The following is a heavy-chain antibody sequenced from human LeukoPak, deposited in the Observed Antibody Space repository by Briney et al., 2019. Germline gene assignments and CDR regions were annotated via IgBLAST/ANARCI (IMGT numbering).Heavy chain of an antibody. Sequence: ASVKVSCKASGYIFTSYYMHWVRQAPGQGLEWMGIINPSGGSTTYAQKFQGRVTMTRDTSTSTVYMELSSLRSEDTAVYYCARDGSESGYHFDPWGQGTLVTVSS. J-gene: IGHJ5*02. D-gene: IGHD3-22*01. CDR2: INPSGGST. CDR3: ARDGSESGYHFDP. V-gene: IGHV1-46*01. CDR1: GYIFTSYY.